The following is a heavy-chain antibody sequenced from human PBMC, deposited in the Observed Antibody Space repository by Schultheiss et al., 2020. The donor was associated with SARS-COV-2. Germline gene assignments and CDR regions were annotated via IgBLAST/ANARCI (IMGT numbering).Heavy chain of an antibody. CDR1: GGTFSSYA. CDR2: INAGNGNT. CDR3: ARWDYGSGSYRQN. J-gene: IGHJ4*02. V-gene: IGHV1-3*01. D-gene: IGHD3-10*01. Sequence: ASVKVSCKASGGTFSSYAMHWVRQAPGQRLEWMGWINAGNGNTKYSQKFQGRVTITRDTSASTAYMELSSLRSEDTAVYYCARWDYGSGSYRQNWGQGTLVTVS.